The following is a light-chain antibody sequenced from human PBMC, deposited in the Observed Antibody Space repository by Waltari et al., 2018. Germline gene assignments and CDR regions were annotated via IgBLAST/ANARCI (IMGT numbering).Light chain of an antibody. CDR3: QQYINRPRT. CDR2: GAS. J-gene: IGKJ1*01. Sequence: EIILTQSPATLSVLPGEETSLSCRASQSVNTNLAWYQHKPGQAPRLLIYGASIRATGIPARFRGSGSGTEFTLTISSLQSEDLAVYYCQQYINRPRTFGQGTKVEIK. CDR1: QSVNTN. V-gene: IGKV3-15*01.